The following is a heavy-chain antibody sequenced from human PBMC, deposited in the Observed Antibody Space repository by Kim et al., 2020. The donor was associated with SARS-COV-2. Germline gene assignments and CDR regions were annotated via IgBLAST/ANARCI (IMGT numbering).Heavy chain of an antibody. V-gene: IGHV3-23*03. CDR1: GFTFSSYA. CDR3: AKFPAGYCSGGVCYALDY. Sequence: GGSLRLSCAASGFTFSSYAMNWVRQAPGKGLEWVSVIHSGGSFTYYADSVKGRFTISRDDSKNTLYLQMNSLRAEDTAVYFCAKFPAGYCSGGVCYALDYWGQGTLVTVSS. CDR2: IHSGGSFT. J-gene: IGHJ4*02. D-gene: IGHD2-8*02.